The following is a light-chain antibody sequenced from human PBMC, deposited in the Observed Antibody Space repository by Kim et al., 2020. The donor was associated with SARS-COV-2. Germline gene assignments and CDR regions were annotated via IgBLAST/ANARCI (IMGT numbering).Light chain of an antibody. J-gene: IGLJ1*01. Sequence: PRQTGSITCSGYKGGDEWVSWHQQKRGQSPVVVIYQDNQRPSGIPGRCAGSNGGNAATLTIGGTQAMEEADYCCQAGDSSTHNYVFGAGTKVTVL. CDR2: QDN. CDR3: QAGDSSTHNYV. V-gene: IGLV3-1*01. CDR1: KGGDEW.